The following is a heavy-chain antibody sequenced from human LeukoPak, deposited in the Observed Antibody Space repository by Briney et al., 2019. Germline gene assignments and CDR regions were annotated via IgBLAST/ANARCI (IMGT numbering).Heavy chain of an antibody. D-gene: IGHD3-10*01. V-gene: IGHV4-59*08. CDR3: ARFRLWFGRFDP. CDR1: GGSISSYY. CDR2: IYYSGST. Sequence: PSETLSLTCTVSGGSISSYYWSWIRQPPGKGLEWIGYIYYSGSTNYNPSLKSRVTISVDTSKNQFSLKLSSVTAADTAVYYCARFRLWFGRFDPWGQGTLVTVSS. J-gene: IGHJ5*02.